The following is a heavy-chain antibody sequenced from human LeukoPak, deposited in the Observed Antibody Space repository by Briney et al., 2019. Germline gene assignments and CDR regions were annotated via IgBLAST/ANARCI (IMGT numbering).Heavy chain of an antibody. J-gene: IGHJ4*02. Sequence: PSETLSLTCTVSGGSIRSYYWSWIRQPPGKGLEWIGSIYHSGSTYYNPSLKSRVTISVDTSKNQFSLKLSSVTAADTALYYCARYLPSGWQLDYWGQGTLVTVS. V-gene: IGHV4-38-2*02. CDR2: IYHSGST. CDR1: GGSIRSYY. D-gene: IGHD6-19*01. CDR3: ARYLPSGWQLDY.